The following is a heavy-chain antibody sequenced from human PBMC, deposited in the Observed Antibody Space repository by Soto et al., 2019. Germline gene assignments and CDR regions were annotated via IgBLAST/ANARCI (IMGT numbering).Heavy chain of an antibody. CDR2: IYYSGTT. CDR3: ARALATKDFFDY. V-gene: IGHV4-31*03. D-gene: IGHD1-1*01. J-gene: IGHJ4*02. Sequence: SETLSLTCTVSGGSISSGGYYWSWIRQHPGKGLEWIGYIYYSGTTHYNPSLKSRVSISVDTSKNQFSLKLSSVTAADTAGYYCARALATKDFFDYWGQGILVTVSS. CDR1: GGSISSGGYY.